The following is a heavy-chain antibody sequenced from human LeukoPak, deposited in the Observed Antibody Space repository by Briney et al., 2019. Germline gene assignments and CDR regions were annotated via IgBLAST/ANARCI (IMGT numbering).Heavy chain of an antibody. D-gene: IGHD6-6*01. Sequence: PSETLSLTCAVCVGSFSGYYWSWLRQPPAKGLEWIGEINHSGSTNYNPSLKSRVTISVDTSKNQFSLKLSSVTAADTAVYYCARLRGIAARRGDFDYWGQGTLVTVSS. J-gene: IGHJ4*02. CDR3: ARLRGIAARRGDFDY. V-gene: IGHV4-34*01. CDR1: VGSFSGYY. CDR2: INHSGST.